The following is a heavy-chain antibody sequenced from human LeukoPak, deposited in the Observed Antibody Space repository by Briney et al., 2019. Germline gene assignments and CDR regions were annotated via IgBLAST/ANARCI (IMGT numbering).Heavy chain of an antibody. CDR2: ISSSGTGT. Sequence: GGSLRLSCAASGFTFSSYVMIWVRQAPGKGLEWVSVISSSGTGTDYADSERGRLTISRDNSKNTLYLQMNSLRDEDTAVYYCARYRNGFDYWGQGTLVAVSS. CDR1: GFTFSSYV. J-gene: IGHJ4*02. D-gene: IGHD1-26*01. CDR3: ARYRNGFDY. V-gene: IGHV3-23*01.